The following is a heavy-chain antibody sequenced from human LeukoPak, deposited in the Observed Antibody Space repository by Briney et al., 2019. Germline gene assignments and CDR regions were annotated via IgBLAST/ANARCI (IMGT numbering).Heavy chain of an antibody. D-gene: IGHD4-17*01. J-gene: IGHJ3*02. Sequence: SETLSLTCTVSGGSISSGGHSWSWIRQPPGKGLEWIGYIYHSGSGSTYYNPSLKSRVTISIDRSKNQFSLKLSSVTAADTAVYYCARSLSPTVTTFGFAFDIWGQGTMVTVSS. CDR1: GGSISSGGHS. CDR3: ARSLSPTVTTFGFAFDI. CDR2: IYHSGSGST. V-gene: IGHV4-30-2*01.